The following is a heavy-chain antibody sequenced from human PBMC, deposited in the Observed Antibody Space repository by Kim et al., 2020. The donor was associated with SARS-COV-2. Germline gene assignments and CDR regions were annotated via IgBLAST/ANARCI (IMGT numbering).Heavy chain of an antibody. J-gene: IGHJ3*02. CDR1: GFTFSNAW. D-gene: IGHD2-15*01. CDR2: IKSKTDGGTT. V-gene: IGHV3-15*01. CDR3: TTXLGVVAATFAFDI. Sequence: GGSLRLSCAASGFTFSNAWMSWVRQAPGKGLEWVGRIKSKTDGGTTDYAAPVKGRFTISRDDSKNTLYLHMNSLKTEDTAVYYCTTXLGVVAATFAFDIWGQGTXVTVSS.